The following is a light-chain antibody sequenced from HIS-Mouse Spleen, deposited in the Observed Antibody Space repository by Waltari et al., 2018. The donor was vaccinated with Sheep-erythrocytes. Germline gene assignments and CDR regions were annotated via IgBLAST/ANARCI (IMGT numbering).Light chain of an antibody. CDR1: SLRSYY. CDR3: NSRDSSGNLWV. J-gene: IGLJ3*02. V-gene: IGLV3-19*01. CDR2: GKN. Sequence: SSELTQDPAVSVALGQTVRITCQGDSLRSYYASWYQQKPGQAPVLVIYGKNNRPSGIPDRLSCSSSGNTASLTITGAQAEDEADYYCNSRDSSGNLWVFGGGTKLTVL.